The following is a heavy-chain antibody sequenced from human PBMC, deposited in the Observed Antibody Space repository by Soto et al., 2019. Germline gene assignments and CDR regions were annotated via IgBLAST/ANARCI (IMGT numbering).Heavy chain of an antibody. CDR2: MNPNSGNT. Sequence: QVQLVQSGAEVKKPGASVKVSCKASGYTFTSYDINWVRQATGQGLEWMGWMNPNSGNTAYAQKFKVRVTMTRKTPQSIPYTALSTLTPADTPVSYWPREPSGGGGNWFDPWGQGTLVTVSS. V-gene: IGHV1-8*01. CDR3: PREPSGGGGNWFDP. D-gene: IGHD3-10*01. J-gene: IGHJ5*02. CDR1: GYTFTSYD.